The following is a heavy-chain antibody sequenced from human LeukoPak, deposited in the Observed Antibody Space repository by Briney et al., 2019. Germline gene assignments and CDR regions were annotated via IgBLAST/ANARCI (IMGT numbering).Heavy chain of an antibody. D-gene: IGHD2-2*01. Sequence: ASVKVSCKASGGTFSSYAISWVRQAPGKGLEWMGVVDHEAGETIYAENFQGRVTITADTSTDTAYMELSSLRSEDTAVYYCATDRRYCSSTSCYSHYFDYWGQGTLVTVSS. CDR2: VDHEAGET. CDR1: GGTFSSYA. V-gene: IGHV1-69-2*01. CDR3: ATDRRYCSSTSCYSHYFDY. J-gene: IGHJ4*02.